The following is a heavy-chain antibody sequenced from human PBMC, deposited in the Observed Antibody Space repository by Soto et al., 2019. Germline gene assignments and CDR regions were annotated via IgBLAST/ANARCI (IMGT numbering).Heavy chain of an antibody. D-gene: IGHD6-13*01. CDR1: GFTFSSYG. J-gene: IGHJ4*02. V-gene: IGHV3-33*01. CDR3: ARDQEAAAGTPVDY. CDR2: IWYDGSNK. Sequence: TGGSLRLSCAASGFTFSSYGMHWVRQAPGKRLEWVAVIWYDGSNKYYADSVKGRFTISRDNSKNTLYLQMNSLRAEDTAVYYCARDQEAAAGTPVDYWGQGTLVTVSS.